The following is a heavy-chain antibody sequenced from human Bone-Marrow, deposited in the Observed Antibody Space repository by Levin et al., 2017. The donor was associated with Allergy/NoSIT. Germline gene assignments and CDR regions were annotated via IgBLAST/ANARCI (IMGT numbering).Heavy chain of an antibody. D-gene: IGHD3/OR15-3a*01. CDR1: GFSFSDHA. CDR2: ISGSGFKT. J-gene: IGHJ4*02. CDR3: ARGRESLNFDFWTGCLDS. V-gene: IGHV3-23*01. Sequence: GGSLRLSCTASGFSFSDHALSWVRQAPGKGLQWVSAISGSGFKTKYADSVKGRFTLSSDRSKNTVDLQMSSLRVEDTAIYYCARGRESLNFDFWTGCLDSWGQGILVTVSS.